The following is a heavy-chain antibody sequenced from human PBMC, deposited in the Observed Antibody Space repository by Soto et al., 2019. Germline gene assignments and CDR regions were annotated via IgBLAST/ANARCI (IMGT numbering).Heavy chain of an antibody. V-gene: IGHV1-46*01. CDR1: GYTFTSYY. CDR2: INPSGGST. Sequence: ASVKVSCKASGYTFTSYYMHWVRQAPGQGLEWMGIINPSGGSTSYEQKFQGRVTMTRDTSTSTVYMELSSLRSEDTAVYYCARRAPPVGATDAFDIWGQGTMVTVSS. J-gene: IGHJ3*02. CDR3: ARRAPPVGATDAFDI. D-gene: IGHD1-26*01.